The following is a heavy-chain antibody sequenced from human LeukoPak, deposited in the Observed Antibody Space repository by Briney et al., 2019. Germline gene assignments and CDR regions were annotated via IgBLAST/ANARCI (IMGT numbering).Heavy chain of an antibody. CDR2: INPNSGDT. CDR1: GYTFTDYY. V-gene: IGHV1-2*06. CDR3: ARLPYYDSSGYYYFDY. D-gene: IGHD3-22*01. Sequence: ASVKVSCKASGYTFTDYYIHWVRQAPGQGLEWMGRINPNSGDTNYPQKFQGRVTMTRDTSISAAYMELSRLRSDDTAVCYCARLPYYDSSGYYYFDYWGQGTLVTVSS. J-gene: IGHJ4*02.